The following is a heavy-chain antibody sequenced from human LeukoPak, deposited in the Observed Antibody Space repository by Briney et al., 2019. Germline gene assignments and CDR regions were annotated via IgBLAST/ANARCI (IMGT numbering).Heavy chain of an antibody. CDR1: GFSFSNHA. CDR2: ISGYGATT. CDR3: AKRENQWLTGGFDH. D-gene: IGHD6-19*01. J-gene: IGHJ4*02. V-gene: IGHV3-23*01. Sequence: GGSLRLSCTASGFSFSNHAMIWDRQAPGKGLEWVSGISGYGATTFYADSVKGRFTLSRDNSKNTLYLQMNSLRAEDTGVYYCAKRENQWLTGGFDHWGQGTLATVSS.